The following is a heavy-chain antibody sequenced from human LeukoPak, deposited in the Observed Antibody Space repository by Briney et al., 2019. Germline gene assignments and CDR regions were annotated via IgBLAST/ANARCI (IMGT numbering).Heavy chain of an antibody. V-gene: IGHV4-34*01. J-gene: IGHJ4*02. Sequence: SETLSLTCAVYGGSFSGYYWSWIRQPPGKGLEWIGEINHSGSTNYNPSLKSRVTISVDTSKNQFFLKLSSVTAADTAVYYCARGRGYPEFDYWGQGTLVTVSS. CDR2: INHSGST. CDR3: ARGRGYPEFDY. D-gene: IGHD3-10*01. CDR1: GGSFSGYY.